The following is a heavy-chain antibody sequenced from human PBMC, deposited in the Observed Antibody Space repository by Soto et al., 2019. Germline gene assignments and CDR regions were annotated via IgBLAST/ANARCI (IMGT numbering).Heavy chain of an antibody. Sequence: GGSLRLSCAVSGFTLSGAAMHWVRQASGKGLEWVGRIRTKANNYATAYAASVKGRFTISRDDSQNTAYLQMDSLKTEDTAVYYCTKKMSPLMDVWGKGTTVTVSS. CDR3: TKKMSPLMDV. J-gene: IGHJ6*03. CDR1: GFTLSGAA. V-gene: IGHV3-73*01. CDR2: IRTKANNYAT.